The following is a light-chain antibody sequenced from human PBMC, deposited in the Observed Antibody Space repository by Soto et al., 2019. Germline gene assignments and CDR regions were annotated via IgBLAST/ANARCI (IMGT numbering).Light chain of an antibody. Sequence: QSVLTQPPSVSAAPGQKVTISCSGSSSNIGNNYVSWYQQLPGTAPKLLIYDNNKRPSGIPDRFSGSKSGTSATLGITGLQTGDEADYYCGTWDSSHYVFGTGTKVTVL. CDR3: GTWDSSHYV. J-gene: IGLJ1*01. CDR2: DNN. CDR1: SSNIGNNY. V-gene: IGLV1-51*01.